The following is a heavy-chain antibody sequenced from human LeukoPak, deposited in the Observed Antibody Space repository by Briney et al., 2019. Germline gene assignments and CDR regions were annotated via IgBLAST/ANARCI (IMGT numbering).Heavy chain of an antibody. J-gene: IGHJ5*02. CDR2: IKQDGSEK. CDR3: ARDLTISVGPSWFDP. D-gene: IGHD3-3*01. CDR1: GFTFSSYW. V-gene: IGHV3-7*01. Sequence: GGSLRLSCAASGFTFSSYWMSWVRQAPGTGQEWVANIKQDGSEKYYVDSVKGRFTISRDNAKNSLYLQMNSLRAEDTAVYYCARDLTISVGPSWFDPWGQGTLVTVSS.